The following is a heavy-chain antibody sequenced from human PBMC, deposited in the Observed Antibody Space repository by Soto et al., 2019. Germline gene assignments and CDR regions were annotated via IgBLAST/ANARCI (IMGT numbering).Heavy chain of an antibody. CDR1: GASISSSY. CDR3: ARARSSLYYGMDV. J-gene: IGHJ6*02. CDR2: VYSSGST. Sequence: QVQLQESGPGLVKPSETLSLTCTVSGASISSSYWSWIRQPPGKGLEWIGYVYSSGSTDYNPSLKSRVTISRDTSKNQFSLNLNSVTAADTAVYYCARARSSLYYGMDVWGQGTTVTVSS. V-gene: IGHV4-59*01. D-gene: IGHD2-2*01.